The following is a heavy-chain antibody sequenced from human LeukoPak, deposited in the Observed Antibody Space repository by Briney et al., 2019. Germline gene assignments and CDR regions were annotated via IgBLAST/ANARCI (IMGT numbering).Heavy chain of an antibody. J-gene: IGHJ4*02. D-gene: IGHD5-12*01. V-gene: IGHV3-7*01. CDR1: GLAFSIYW. CDR2: IKQDGGEK. Sequence: PGGSLRLSCAASGLAFSIYWMSWVRQAPGKGLEWVANIKQDGGEKYYVESVKGRFTISRDNVKNSLYLQMNSLRVEDTAVYYCARARGGYDLDYWGQGTLVTVSS. CDR3: ARARGGYDLDY.